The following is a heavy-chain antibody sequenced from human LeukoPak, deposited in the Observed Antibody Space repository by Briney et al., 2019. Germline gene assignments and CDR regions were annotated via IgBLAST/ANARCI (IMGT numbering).Heavy chain of an antibody. CDR3: ARDNLGYCSGGSCYSDWFDP. V-gene: IGHV4-59*01. Sequence: LXXTCTVSGGSISSYYWSWIRQPPGKGLEWIGYIYYSGSTNYNPSLKSPFTISVDPSKTHFSLNLSSVTAADTAVYYCARDNLGYCSGGSCYSDWFDPWGQGTLVTVSS. CDR2: IYYSGST. D-gene: IGHD2-15*01. J-gene: IGHJ5*02. CDR1: GGSISSYY.